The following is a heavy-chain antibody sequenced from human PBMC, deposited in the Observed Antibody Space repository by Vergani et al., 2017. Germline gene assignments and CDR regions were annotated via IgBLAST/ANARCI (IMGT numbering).Heavy chain of an antibody. CDR3: ARVYSSSSFGYYYYYGMDV. Sequence: QVQLQESGPGLVKPSETLSLTCTVSGGSVSSGTYYWSWIRQPPGKGLEWIGYIYYSGSTNYNPSLKSRVTISVDTSKNQVSLKVRSVTAADTAVYYCARVYSSSSFGYYYYYGMDVWGQGTTVTVSS. J-gene: IGHJ6*02. D-gene: IGHD6-6*01. V-gene: IGHV4-61*01. CDR1: GGSVSSGTYY. CDR2: IYYSGST.